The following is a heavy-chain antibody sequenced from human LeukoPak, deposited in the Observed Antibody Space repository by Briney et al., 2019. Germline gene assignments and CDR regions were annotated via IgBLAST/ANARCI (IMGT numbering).Heavy chain of an antibody. CDR1: GASLSNYY. CDR3: ARHERGAENLDY. Sequence: SETLSLTCTVSGASLSNYYWSWIRQPPGKGLECIGYVSYSGRTNHNPSLKSRVTISADTSKNQFSLKLTSVIAADTAVYYCARHERGAENLDYWGQGTLVTVSS. D-gene: IGHD1-1*01. J-gene: IGHJ4*02. CDR2: VSYSGRT. V-gene: IGHV4-59*08.